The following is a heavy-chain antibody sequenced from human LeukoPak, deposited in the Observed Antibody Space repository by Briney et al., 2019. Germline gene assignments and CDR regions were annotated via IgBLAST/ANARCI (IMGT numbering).Heavy chain of an antibody. J-gene: IGHJ6*02. Sequence: SVKVSCKAYGGTFSSYAISWVRQAPGQGLEWMGGIIPIFGTANYAQKFQGRVTITADESTSTAYMELSSLRSEDTAVYYCAGPKTTVKLNNYYYYGMDVWGQGTTVTVSS. CDR1: GGTFSSYA. CDR2: IIPIFGTA. D-gene: IGHD4-17*01. V-gene: IGHV1-69*13. CDR3: AGPKTTVKLNNYYYYGMDV.